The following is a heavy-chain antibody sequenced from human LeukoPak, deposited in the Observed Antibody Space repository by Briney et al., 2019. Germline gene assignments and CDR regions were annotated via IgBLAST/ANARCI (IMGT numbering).Heavy chain of an antibody. V-gene: IGHV4-39*07. CDR3: ARARGLSQWQAPLYSDY. J-gene: IGHJ4*02. Sequence: PSETLSLTCTVSGGSIKSSMYYWGWIRQPPGKGLEWIGSMYFSGNTYYNPSLKSRVTISVDTLKNQLSLNLSSVTVADTAVYYCARARGLSQWQAPLYSDYWGRGTLVIVSS. CDR2: MYFSGNT. CDR1: GGSIKSSMYY. D-gene: IGHD6-19*01.